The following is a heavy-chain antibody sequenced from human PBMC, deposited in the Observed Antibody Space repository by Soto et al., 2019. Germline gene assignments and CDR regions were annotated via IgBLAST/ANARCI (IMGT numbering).Heavy chain of an antibody. V-gene: IGHV1-18*01. CDR3: ARSPPYDFWSGQYGMDV. D-gene: IGHD3-3*01. J-gene: IGHJ6*02. Sequence: QVQLVQSGAEVKKPGASVKVSCKASGYTFTSYGISWVRQAPGQGLEWMGWISAYNGNTNYAQKLEGRVTMTTDTSTSTAYMELRSLRSDDTAVYYCARSPPYDFWSGQYGMDVWGQGTKVTVSS. CDR1: GYTFTSYG. CDR2: ISAYNGNT.